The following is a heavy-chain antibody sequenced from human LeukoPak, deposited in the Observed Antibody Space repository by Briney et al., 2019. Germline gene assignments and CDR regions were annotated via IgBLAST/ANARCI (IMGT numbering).Heavy chain of an antibody. V-gene: IGHV3-23*01. Sequence: GGSLRLSCSASGFTFNTYAMSWVHQGPGKGLEWVSTVTGSGRSTYYADSVKGRFTISRDNSKNALYLQMNSLKVEDTAVYYCPQWEVGSYGFSYFDYWGQGTLVTVSS. J-gene: IGHJ4*02. CDR2: VTGSGRST. D-gene: IGHD5-18*01. CDR1: GFTFNTYA. CDR3: PQWEVGSYGFSYFDY.